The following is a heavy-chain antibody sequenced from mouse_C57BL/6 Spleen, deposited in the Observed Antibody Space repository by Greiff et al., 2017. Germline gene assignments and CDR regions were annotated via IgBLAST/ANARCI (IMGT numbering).Heavy chain of an antibody. CDR1: GYTFTDYN. Sequence: VQLQQSGPELVKPGASVKIPCKASGYTFTDYNMDWVKQSHGKSLEWIGDINPNHGGTIYNQKFKGKATLTVDKSSSTAYMELRSLTSEDTAVYYCARQIYDGYSWYFDVWGTGTTVTVSS. D-gene: IGHD2-3*01. CDR2: INPNHGGT. CDR3: ARQIYDGYSWYFDV. V-gene: IGHV1-18*01. J-gene: IGHJ1*03.